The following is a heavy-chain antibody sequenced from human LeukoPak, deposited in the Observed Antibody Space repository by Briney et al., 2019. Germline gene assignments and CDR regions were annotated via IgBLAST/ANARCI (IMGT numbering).Heavy chain of an antibody. J-gene: IGHJ4*02. CDR2: ISYDGSNK. CDR3: ARRNHYESKESDY. V-gene: IGHV3-30*04. CDR1: GFTFNSYA. Sequence: GGSLRLSCAASGFTFNSYAIHWVRQAPGKGLEWVAVISYDGSNKYYADSVKGRFTISRDNSKNTLYLEMNSLRAEDKAVYYCARRNHYESKESDYWAREPWSPSPQ. D-gene: IGHD3-22*01.